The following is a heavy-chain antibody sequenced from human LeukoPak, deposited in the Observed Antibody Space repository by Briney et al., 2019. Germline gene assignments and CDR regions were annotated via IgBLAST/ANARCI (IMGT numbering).Heavy chain of an antibody. CDR3: ARGSDYGSGWPFFDY. J-gene: IGHJ4*02. Sequence: GGSLRLSCAASGFTFSSYSMNWVRQAPGKGLEWVSYISSSSSTIYYADSVKGRFTISRDNAKNSLYLQMNSLRDEDTAVYYCARGSDYGSGWPFFDYWGQGTLVTVSS. CDR2: ISSSSSTI. D-gene: IGHD6-19*01. CDR1: GFTFSSYS. V-gene: IGHV3-48*02.